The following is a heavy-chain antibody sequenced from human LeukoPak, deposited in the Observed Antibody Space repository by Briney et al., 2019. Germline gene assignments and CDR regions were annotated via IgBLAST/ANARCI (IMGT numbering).Heavy chain of an antibody. CDR2: ISGSGGST. Sequence: PGGSLRLSCAASGFTFSSYAMSWVRQAPGKGLEWVSAISGSGGSTYYADSVKGRFTISRDNSKNTLYLQMNSLRAEDTAVYYCARAATGGLGLYYYYGMDVWGQGTTVTVSS. J-gene: IGHJ6*02. CDR1: GFTFSSYA. V-gene: IGHV3-23*01. D-gene: IGHD4-23*01. CDR3: ARAATGGLGLYYYYGMDV.